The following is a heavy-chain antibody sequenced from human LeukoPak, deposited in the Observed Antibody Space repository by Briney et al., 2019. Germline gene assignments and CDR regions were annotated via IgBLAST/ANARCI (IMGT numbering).Heavy chain of an antibody. V-gene: IGHV3-74*01. D-gene: IGHD3-9*01. CDR3: AKNYDILTGYPDY. CDR1: GFTFSSYW. CDR2: INSDGSST. Sequence: GGSLRLSCAASGFTFSSYWMHWVRQAPGKGLVWVSRINSDGSSTSYADSVKGRFTISRDNAKNTLYLQMNSLRAEDTAVYYCAKNYDILTGYPDYWGQGTLVTVSS. J-gene: IGHJ4*02.